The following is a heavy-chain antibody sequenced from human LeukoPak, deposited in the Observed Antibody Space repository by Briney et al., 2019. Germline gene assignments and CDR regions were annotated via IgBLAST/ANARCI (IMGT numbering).Heavy chain of an antibody. CDR2: IIPIFGTA. CDR3: ARRCSGGSCYLNWFDP. Sequence: SVKVSCKAPGGTFSSYAISWVRQAPGQGLEWMGGIIPIFGTANYAQKFQGRVTITADESTSTAYMELSSLRSEDTAVYYCARRCSGGSCYLNWFDPWGQGTLVTVSS. J-gene: IGHJ5*02. D-gene: IGHD2-15*01. V-gene: IGHV1-69*13. CDR1: GGTFSSYA.